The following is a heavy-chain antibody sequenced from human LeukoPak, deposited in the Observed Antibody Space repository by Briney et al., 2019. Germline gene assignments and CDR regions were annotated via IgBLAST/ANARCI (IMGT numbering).Heavy chain of an antibody. CDR3: AKDGQSFNSMYDYFDS. D-gene: IGHD2-8*01. CDR1: GFTFNRNA. CDR2: IGGGDT. Sequence: GGSLRLSCAASGFTFNRNAISWVRQAPGKGLEWVSSIGGGDTHYADSVKGRFTISRDDSRSTVDLQMSSLRAEDTAVYYCAKDGQSFNSMYDYFDSWGQGTLVTVSS. J-gene: IGHJ4*02. V-gene: IGHV3-23*01.